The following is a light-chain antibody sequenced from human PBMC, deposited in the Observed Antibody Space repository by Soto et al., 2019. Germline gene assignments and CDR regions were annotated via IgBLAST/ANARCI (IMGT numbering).Light chain of an antibody. CDR3: QQYADWPPLT. CDR1: QSVRSS. Sequence: EVVMTQSPATLSVSPGERATHSCRTSQSVRSSLAWYQQKPGQAPRLLIYGASTRATGIPARFSGSGSGTDFTLTISSLQSEDFAVYYCQQYADWPPLTFGGGTKVEIK. V-gene: IGKV3-15*01. J-gene: IGKJ4*01. CDR2: GAS.